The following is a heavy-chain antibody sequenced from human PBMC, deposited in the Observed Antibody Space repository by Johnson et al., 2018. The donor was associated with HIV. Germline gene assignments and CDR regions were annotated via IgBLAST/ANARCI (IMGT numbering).Heavy chain of an antibody. CDR2: MNWNGGST. D-gene: IGHD5-24*01. CDR1: GFTFSNYG. CDR3: ANGEMATIKAFYAFDI. V-gene: IGHV3-NL1*01. Sequence: QVQLVESGGGVVQPGGSLRLSCAASGFTFSNYGMHWVRQAPGKGLEWVSGMNWNGGSTGYADSVQGRFTISRDNSKNTLYLQMNSLRAEDTAVYYCANGEMATIKAFYAFDIWGQGTMVTVSS. J-gene: IGHJ3*02.